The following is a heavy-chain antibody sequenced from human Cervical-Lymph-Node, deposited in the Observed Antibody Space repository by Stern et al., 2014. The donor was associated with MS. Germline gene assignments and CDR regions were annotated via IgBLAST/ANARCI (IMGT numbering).Heavy chain of an antibody. CDR2: IWYDGSNK. Sequence: VQLVESGGGVVQPGRSLRLSCAASGFTFSSYGMHWVRQAPGKGLEWVAVIWYDGSNKYYADSVKGRFTISRDNSKNTLYLQMNSLRAEDTAVYYCARSSSPSPYYYYAMDVWGQGTTVTVSS. CDR3: ARSSSPSPYYYYAMDV. CDR1: GFTFSSYG. D-gene: IGHD6-13*01. J-gene: IGHJ6*02. V-gene: IGHV3-33*01.